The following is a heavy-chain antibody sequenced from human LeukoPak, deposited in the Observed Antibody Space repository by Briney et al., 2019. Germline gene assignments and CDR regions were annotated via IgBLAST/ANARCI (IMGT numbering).Heavy chain of an antibody. V-gene: IGHV4-38-2*02. Sequence: SSETLSLTCTVSGYSISSGYYWGWIRQPPGKGLEWIGSIYHSGSTYYNPSLKSRVTISVDTSKNQFSLKLSSVTAADTAVYYCARDGLPIAPADYWGQGTLVTVSS. CDR2: IYHSGST. CDR1: GYSISSGYY. D-gene: IGHD2-21*01. CDR3: ARDGLPIAPADY. J-gene: IGHJ4*02.